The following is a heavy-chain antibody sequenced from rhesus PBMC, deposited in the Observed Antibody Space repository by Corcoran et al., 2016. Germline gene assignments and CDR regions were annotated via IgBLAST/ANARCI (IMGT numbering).Heavy chain of an antibody. J-gene: IGHJ4*01. V-gene: IGHV4-106*01. CDR1: GGSLRDSYY. Sequence: QVQLQESGPGLVKPSETLSLTCAVSGGSLRDSYYWSWIGQPPGKGLVWIGYIYGSGGSTYYNPSLKSRVTISTDTSKNQFSLKLSSVTAADTAVYYCARDQYYNIWTGSPFDYWGQGVLVTVSS. CDR2: IYGSGGST. CDR3: ARDQYYNIWTGSPFDY. D-gene: IGHD3-3*01.